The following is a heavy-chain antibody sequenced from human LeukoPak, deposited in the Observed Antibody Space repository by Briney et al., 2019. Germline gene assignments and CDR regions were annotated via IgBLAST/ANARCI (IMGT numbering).Heavy chain of an antibody. D-gene: IGHD6-19*01. CDR2: ISSSSSYI. J-gene: IGHJ1*01. Sequence: PGGSLRLFCAASGFTFSSYSMNWVRQAPGKGLEWVSSISSSSSYIYYADPVKGRFTISRDNAKNSLYLQMNSLRAEDTTVYYCASERWLVLSGPVTEYFQHWGQGTLVTVSS. CDR3: ASERWLVLSGPVTEYFQH. CDR1: GFTFSSYS. V-gene: IGHV3-21*04.